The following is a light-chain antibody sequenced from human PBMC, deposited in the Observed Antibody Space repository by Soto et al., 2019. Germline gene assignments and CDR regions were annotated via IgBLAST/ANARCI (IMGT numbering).Light chain of an antibody. Sequence: EIVLTQSPGTLSLSPGERATLSCRASQSINSCYLAWYQQKPGQAPRLLIYGASSRATGIPDRFSGSGSGTDFTLTISRLEPEDFAVYYCQQFGSSPGITFGPGTKVEIK. CDR2: GAS. J-gene: IGKJ3*01. V-gene: IGKV3-20*01. CDR1: QSINSCY. CDR3: QQFGSSPGIT.